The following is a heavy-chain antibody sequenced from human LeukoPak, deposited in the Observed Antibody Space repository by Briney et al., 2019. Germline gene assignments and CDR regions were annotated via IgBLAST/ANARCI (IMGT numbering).Heavy chain of an antibody. D-gene: IGHD6-13*01. V-gene: IGHV3-74*01. CDR2: INSDGSST. J-gene: IGHJ4*02. CDR3: VSGSSIWYGY. CDR1: GFSFSSYW. Sequence: GGSLSLPCAASGFSFSSYWMHWVRQVPGKGLMWVSRINSDGSSTSYADSVKGRFTISRDNAKNTLYLQMNSLRAENTAVYYCVSGSSIWYGYWGQGAVGTVSS.